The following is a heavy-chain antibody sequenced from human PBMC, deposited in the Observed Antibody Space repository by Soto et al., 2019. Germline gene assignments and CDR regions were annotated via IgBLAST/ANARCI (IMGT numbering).Heavy chain of an antibody. J-gene: IGHJ4*02. CDR1: NGSFSPYY. D-gene: IGHD3-10*01. CDR3: ARGRITPLVRGINRLALFDY. V-gene: IGHV4-34*01. CDR2: ISHSGST. Sequence: PSETLSLTCAVYNGSFSPYYWTWIRQPPGKGLEWIGEISHSGSTHYIPALKSRLTISVDTSKNQVSLNLKSVTAADTAVYYCARGRITPLVRGINRLALFDYWGQGTLVTVSS.